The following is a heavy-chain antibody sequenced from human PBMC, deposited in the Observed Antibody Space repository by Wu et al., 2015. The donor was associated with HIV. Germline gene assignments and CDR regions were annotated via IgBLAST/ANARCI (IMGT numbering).Heavy chain of an antibody. V-gene: IGHV1-69*05. CDR3: ARGYYYGSGSYSYYYYGMDV. CDR2: IIPIFGTA. Sequence: QVQLVQSGAEVKKPGSSVKVSCKASGGTFSSYAISWVRQAPGQGLEWMGGIIPIFGTANYAQKFQGRVTITTDESTSTAYMELSSLRSEDTAVYYCARGYYYGSGSYSYYYYGMDVVGPRDHGHRLL. D-gene: IGHD3-10*01. J-gene: IGHJ6*02. CDR1: GGTFSSYA.